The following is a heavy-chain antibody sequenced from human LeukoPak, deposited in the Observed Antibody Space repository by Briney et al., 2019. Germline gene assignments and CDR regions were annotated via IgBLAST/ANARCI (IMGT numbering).Heavy chain of an antibody. D-gene: IGHD3-9*01. CDR3: ARGDFDWPDYYYYYMDV. CDR2: INPNSGGT. CDR1: GYTFTGYY. Sequence: GASVKVSCKASGYTFTGYYMHWMRQAPGQGLEWMGWINPNSGGTNYAQKFQGRVTMTRDTSISTAYMELSRLRSDDTAVYYCARGDFDWPDYYYYYMDVWGKGTTVTVSS. V-gene: IGHV1-2*02. J-gene: IGHJ6*03.